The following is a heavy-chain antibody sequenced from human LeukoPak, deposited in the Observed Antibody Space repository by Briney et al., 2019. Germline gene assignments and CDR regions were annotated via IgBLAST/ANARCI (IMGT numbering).Heavy chain of an antibody. Sequence: PGGSLRLSRAASGFTFSSYAMHWVRQAPGKGLEGVAVISYDGSNKYYADSVKGRFTISRDNSKNTLYLQMNSLRAEDTAVYYCAKSYLWFGELSHFDYWGQGTLVTVSS. D-gene: IGHD3-10*01. CDR2: ISYDGSNK. CDR1: GFTFSSYA. CDR3: AKSYLWFGELSHFDY. V-gene: IGHV3-30*04. J-gene: IGHJ4*02.